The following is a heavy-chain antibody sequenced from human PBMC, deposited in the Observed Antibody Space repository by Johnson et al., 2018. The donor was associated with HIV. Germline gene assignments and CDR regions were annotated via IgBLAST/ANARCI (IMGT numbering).Heavy chain of an antibody. CDR2: IYSGGST. J-gene: IGHJ3*02. V-gene: IGHV3-53*01. Sequence: MQLVESGGGVIQTGGSLRLSCAASGFIVSSNYMSWVRQAPGKGLEWFSVIYSGGSTYYADSVKGRFTISRDNSKNTLYLQMNSLRAEDTAVYYCARDPSVPLVGTISWGAFDIWGQGTMVTVSS. CDR1: GFIVSSNY. CDR3: ARDPSVPLVGTISWGAFDI. D-gene: IGHD1-26*01.